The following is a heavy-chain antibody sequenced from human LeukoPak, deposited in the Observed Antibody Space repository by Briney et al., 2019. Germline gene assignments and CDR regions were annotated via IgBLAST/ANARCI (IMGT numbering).Heavy chain of an antibody. CDR3: AKFRTTVVTQSHYFDY. V-gene: IGHV3-23*01. D-gene: IGHD4-23*01. CDR1: GFTFSSYA. J-gene: IGHJ4*02. CDR2: ISGSGGST. Sequence: GGSLRLSCAASGFTFSSYAMSWVRQAPGKGLEWVSAISGSGGSTYYADSVKGRFTISRDNSKNTLYLQMNSLRAEDTAGYYCAKFRTTVVTQSHYFDYWGQGTLVTVSS.